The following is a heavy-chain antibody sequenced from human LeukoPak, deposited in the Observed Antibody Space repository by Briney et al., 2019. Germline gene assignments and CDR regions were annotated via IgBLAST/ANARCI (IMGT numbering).Heavy chain of an antibody. Sequence: GGSLRLSCAASGFTFSSYSMNWVRQAPGKVLEWVSSISSSSSYIYYADSVKGRFTVSRDNAKNSLYLQMNSLRAEDTAVYYCARDLWGQYYFDYWGQGTLVTVSS. J-gene: IGHJ4*02. CDR2: ISSSSSYI. V-gene: IGHV3-21*01. CDR3: ARDLWGQYYFDY. D-gene: IGHD3-16*01. CDR1: GFTFSSYS.